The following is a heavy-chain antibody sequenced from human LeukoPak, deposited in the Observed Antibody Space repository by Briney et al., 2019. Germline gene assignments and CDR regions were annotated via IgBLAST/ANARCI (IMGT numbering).Heavy chain of an antibody. Sequence: GGSLRLSCAASGFTFSSYGVSWVRQAPGKGLEGVSGISGSGHRTYYADSVKGRFTISRDNSKSTLYLQMNSLRAEDTAVYYCAKDWGEYFDYVWGSFTSFDSWGQGTLVTVSS. CDR2: ISGSGHRT. D-gene: IGHD3-16*01. J-gene: IGHJ4*02. V-gene: IGHV3-23*01. CDR3: AKDWGEYFDYVWGSFTSFDS. CDR1: GFTFSSYG.